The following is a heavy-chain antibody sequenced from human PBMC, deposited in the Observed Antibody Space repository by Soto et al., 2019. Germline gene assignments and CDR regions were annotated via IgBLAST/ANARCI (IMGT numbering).Heavy chain of an antibody. CDR1: GFTFSSYG. D-gene: IGHD4-17*01. CDR2: IWDDGSNK. Sequence: QVQLVESGGGVVQPGRSLRLSCAASGFTFSSYGMHWVRQAPGKGLEWVAVIWDDGSNKYYADSVKGRFTISRDNSKNTLYLQMHSLRAEDTAVYYCARDGDYGDYVLDYWGQGTLVTVSS. J-gene: IGHJ4*02. CDR3: ARDGDYGDYVLDY. V-gene: IGHV3-33*01.